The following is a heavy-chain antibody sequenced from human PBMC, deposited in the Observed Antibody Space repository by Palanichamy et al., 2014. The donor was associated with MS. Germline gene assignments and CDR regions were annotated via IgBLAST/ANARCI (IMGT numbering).Heavy chain of an antibody. D-gene: IGHD1-26*01. CDR3: MRHVGGPPDY. V-gene: IGHV5-51*01. J-gene: IGHJ4*02. CDR2: VFPGDSDT. CDR1: GYSFSKFW. Sequence: EVQLVQSGSEVKKPGESLKISCKASGYSFSKFWIGWVRQMPGKGLEWMGIVFPGDSDTRYSPSFQGQVTISADQSISTAYLRWSSLKASDTAMYYCMRHVGGPPDYWGQGTLVTVSS.